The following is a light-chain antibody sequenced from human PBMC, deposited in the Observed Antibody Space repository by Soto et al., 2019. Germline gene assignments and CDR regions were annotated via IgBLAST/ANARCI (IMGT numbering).Light chain of an antibody. CDR2: DAS. CDR1: QGITNC. Sequence: DIQMTKSPSSLSASVGDRVTITCRASQGITNCLSWYQQKPGKAPQLLIYDASNLETGVPSRFSGSGSGTDFTFTINSLQPEDFATNYCQQHNTLPITFGPGTTVDI. J-gene: IGKJ3*01. CDR3: QQHNTLPIT. V-gene: IGKV1-33*01.